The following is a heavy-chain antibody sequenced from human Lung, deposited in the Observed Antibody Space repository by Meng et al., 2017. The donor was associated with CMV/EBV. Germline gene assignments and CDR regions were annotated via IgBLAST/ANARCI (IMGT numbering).Heavy chain of an antibody. Sequence: ASVKVSCKASGYRFSSFGISWVRQAPGQGIEWVGWASVYDHNTTYAGKIQDRIRITTDRSTTTAYMELSDMGSDDTAVYYCARAPWGYQLLPVYWGQGTMVTVSS. CDR3: ARAPWGYQLLPVY. CDR2: ASVYDHNT. CDR1: GYRFSSFG. D-gene: IGHD2-2*01. J-gene: IGHJ4*01. V-gene: IGHV1-18*01.